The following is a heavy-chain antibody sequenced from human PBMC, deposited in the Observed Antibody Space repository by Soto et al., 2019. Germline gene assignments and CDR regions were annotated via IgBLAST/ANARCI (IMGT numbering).Heavy chain of an antibody. J-gene: IGHJ4*02. CDR2: ISSTTNYI. CDR1: GFTFTRYS. V-gene: IGHV3-21*06. Sequence: PVWSLRLSCAASGFTFTRYSMNWVRQAPGKGLEWVSSISSTTNYIYYGDSMKGRFTISRDNAKNSLYLEMNSLRAEDTAVYYCARESEDLTSNFDYWGQGTLVTVS. CDR3: ARESEDLTSNFDY.